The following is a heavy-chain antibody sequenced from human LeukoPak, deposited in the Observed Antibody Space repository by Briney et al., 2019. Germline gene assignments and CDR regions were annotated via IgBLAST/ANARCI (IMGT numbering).Heavy chain of an antibody. D-gene: IGHD4-23*01. CDR2: ISSNGGST. CDR3: VKVSHTVVTFLDY. J-gene: IGHJ4*02. CDR1: GFTFSSYA. V-gene: IGHV3-64D*06. Sequence: PTGRSLRLSCAASGFTFSSYAMHWVRQAPGKGLEYVSAISSNGGSTYYADSVKGRFTISRDNSKNTLYLQMSSLRAEDTAVYYCVKVSHTVVTFLDYWGQGTLVTVSS.